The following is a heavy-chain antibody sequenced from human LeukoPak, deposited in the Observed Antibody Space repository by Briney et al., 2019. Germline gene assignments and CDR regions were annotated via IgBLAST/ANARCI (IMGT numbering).Heavy chain of an antibody. V-gene: IGHV4-59*01. D-gene: IGHD6-13*01. J-gene: IGHJ4*02. CDR3: ARDRGQLGIDY. Sequence: SETLSLTCTVSGGSISSYYWSWIRQPPGKGLEWIGYIYYSGSTNYNPSLKSRVTISVDTSKNQSSLKLSSVTAADTAVYYCARDRGQLGIDYWGQGTLVTVSS. CDR2: IYYSGST. CDR1: GGSISSYY.